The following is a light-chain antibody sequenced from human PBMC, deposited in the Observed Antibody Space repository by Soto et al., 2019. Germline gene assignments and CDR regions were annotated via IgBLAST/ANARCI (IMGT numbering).Light chain of an antibody. CDR2: KAS. J-gene: IGKJ1*01. V-gene: IGKV1-5*03. Sequence: DIQMTPSPSSLSASVGDTVNITCQASQDISHYLNWYQQKPGKAPSLLISKASTLESGVPLRFNASGIGTEFTLTISSLQPDDSGTFFCQQYNSYPWSFGQGTKVDIK. CDR1: QDISHY. CDR3: QQYNSYPWS.